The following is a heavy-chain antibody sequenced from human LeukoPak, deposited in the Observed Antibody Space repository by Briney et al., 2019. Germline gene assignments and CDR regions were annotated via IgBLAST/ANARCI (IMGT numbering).Heavy chain of an antibody. D-gene: IGHD2-21*02. J-gene: IGHJ4*02. CDR2: IYYSGST. Sequence: PSQTLSLTCTVSGGSISSGDKYWSWLRQPPGKGLEWIGYIYYSGSTYYNPSLKSRLTISVDTSENQFSLHLTSVTAADTAVYFCARVTRWAGLDFWGQGTLVTVSS. CDR1: GGSISSGDKY. V-gene: IGHV4-30-4*01. CDR3: ARVTRWAGLDF.